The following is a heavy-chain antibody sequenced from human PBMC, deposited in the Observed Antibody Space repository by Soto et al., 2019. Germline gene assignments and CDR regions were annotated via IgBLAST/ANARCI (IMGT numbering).Heavy chain of an antibody. Sequence: VQLVESGGGVVQPGRSLRLSCAASGFTFSSYGMHWVRQAPGKGLEWVAVIWYDGSNKCYADSVKGRFTISRDNSKNTLYLQMNSLSAEDTAVYYCARVSGWYDYWGQGTLVTVSS. CDR3: ARVSGWYDY. V-gene: IGHV3-33*01. J-gene: IGHJ4*02. CDR2: IWYDGSNK. D-gene: IGHD6-19*01. CDR1: GFTFSSYG.